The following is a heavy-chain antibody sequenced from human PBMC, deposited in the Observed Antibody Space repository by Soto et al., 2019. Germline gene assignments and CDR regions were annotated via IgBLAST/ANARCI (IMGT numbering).Heavy chain of an antibody. CDR1: GYTFPQHY. J-gene: IGHJ4*02. V-gene: IGHV1-45*02. D-gene: IGHD1-26*01. Sequence: QMQLVQSGAEVKKTGSSVKVSCKASGYTFPQHYLHWVRQAPGQALEWMGWITPFNGDVNYAQKFQKRVTITRDRSLNTAYMEMSSLKSEDTAMYYCATGGAGPAPFTWELPDHWGQGTLVTVSS. CDR3: ATGGAGPAPFTWELPDH. CDR2: ITPFNGDV.